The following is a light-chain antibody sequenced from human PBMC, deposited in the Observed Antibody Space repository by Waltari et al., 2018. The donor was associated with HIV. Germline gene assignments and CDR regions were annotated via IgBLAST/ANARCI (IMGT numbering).Light chain of an antibody. Sequence: EIVLTQSPGTLSLSPGERGTRSCRASESDTTSHLAWYQQKPGQAPRLPIYLISNRATGIPDRFSGSGSGADFSLSISRLEPEDSAVYYCQQYGLSPITFGQGTRLEIK. CDR3: QQYGLSPIT. V-gene: IGKV3-20*01. CDR2: LIS. J-gene: IGKJ5*01. CDR1: ESDTTSH.